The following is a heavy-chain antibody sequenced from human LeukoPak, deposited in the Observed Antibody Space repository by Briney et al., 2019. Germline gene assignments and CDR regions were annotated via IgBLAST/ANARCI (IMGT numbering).Heavy chain of an antibody. D-gene: IGHD1-26*01. Sequence: GESLKISCQGSEYSFATYWIAWLRQMPGKGLEWMGIIYPSDSDTRYSPSFQGQVTISADKSIKTAYLPWSSLKASDTAMYYCARPLQGIVGATGFDYWGQGTLVTVSS. CDR1: EYSFATYW. J-gene: IGHJ4*02. CDR3: ARPLQGIVGATGFDY. CDR2: IYPSDSDT. V-gene: IGHV5-51*01.